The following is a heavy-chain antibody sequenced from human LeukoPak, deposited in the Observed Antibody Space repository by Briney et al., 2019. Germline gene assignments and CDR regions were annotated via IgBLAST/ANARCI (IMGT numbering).Heavy chain of an antibody. V-gene: IGHV3-7*03. CDR3: AKCDEGILPGAFDI. CDR1: GFPSRSYW. D-gene: IGHD7-27*01. Sequence: GGSLRLSCAASGFPSRSYWMNWVRQAPGKGLEWVANIKRDGTERYYVDSVKGRFTISRDNAKNSLDLQMNSLRAEDTAVYYCAKCDEGILPGAFDIWGQGTMVTVSS. J-gene: IGHJ3*02. CDR2: IKRDGTER.